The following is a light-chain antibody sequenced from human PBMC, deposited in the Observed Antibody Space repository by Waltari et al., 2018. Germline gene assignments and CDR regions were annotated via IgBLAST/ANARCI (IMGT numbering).Light chain of an antibody. CDR2: INRDGSH. Sequence: QLALTQSPSASASLGASVKLTCTLDSGHITNVVAWHQQHPERGPRYLMKINRDGSHSKGDEIPDRFSGSSSGAERYLTISSVQSDDEADYYCQTGGHGTWVFGGGTKLTVL. CDR1: SGHITNV. J-gene: IGLJ3*02. V-gene: IGLV4-69*01. CDR3: QTGGHGTWV.